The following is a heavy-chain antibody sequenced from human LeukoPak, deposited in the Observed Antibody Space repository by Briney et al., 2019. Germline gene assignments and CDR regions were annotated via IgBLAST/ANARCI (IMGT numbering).Heavy chain of an antibody. D-gene: IGHD2-2*01. CDR1: GYTFTSYG. V-gene: IGHV1-18*01. CDR3: ARGDGHQDYYYYMDV. CDR2: ISAYNGNT. J-gene: IGHJ6*03. Sequence: AASVKVSCKASGYTFTSYGISWVRQAPGQGLEWMGWISAYNGNTNYAQKLQGRVTMTTDTSTSTAYMELRSLRSDDTAVYYCARGDGHQDYYYYMDVWGKGTTVTVSS.